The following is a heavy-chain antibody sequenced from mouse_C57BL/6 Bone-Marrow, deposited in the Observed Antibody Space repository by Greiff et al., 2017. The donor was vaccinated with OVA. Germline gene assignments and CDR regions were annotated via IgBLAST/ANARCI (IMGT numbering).Heavy chain of an antibody. D-gene: IGHD1-1*01. CDR3: TPYYYGSSSYWYFDV. V-gene: IGHV1-50*01. CDR2: IDPSDSYT. Sequence: QVQLQQPGAELVKPGASVKLSCKASGYTFTSYWMQWVKQRPGQGLEWIGEIDPSDSYTNYNQKFKGKATITADTSSNTAYLQLSSLTSEDTAVYYCTPYYYGSSSYWYFDVWGTGTTVTVSS. J-gene: IGHJ1*03. CDR1: GYTFTSYW.